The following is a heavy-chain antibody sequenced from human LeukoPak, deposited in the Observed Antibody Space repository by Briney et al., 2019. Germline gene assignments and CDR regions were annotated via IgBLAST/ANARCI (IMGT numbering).Heavy chain of an antibody. D-gene: IGHD4-23*01. CDR1: GLTFSSYA. CDR2: ISGSGGST. J-gene: IGHJ4*02. CDR3: AKDQRWYRETTDY. Sequence: GGSLRLSCAASGLTFSSYAMSWVRQAPGKGLEWVSAISGSGGSTYYADSVKGRFTISRDNSKNTLYLQMNSLRAEDTAVYYCAKDQRWYRETTDYWGQGTLVTVSS. V-gene: IGHV3-23*01.